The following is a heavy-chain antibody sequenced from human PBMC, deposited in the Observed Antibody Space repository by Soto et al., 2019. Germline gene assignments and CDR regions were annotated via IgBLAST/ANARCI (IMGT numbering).Heavy chain of an antibody. V-gene: IGHV3-7*01. CDR1: GFTFSTYW. CDR3: TRARIDY. CDR2: INPDGSER. Sequence: EVQVVESGGGLVQPGGSLRLSCAASGFTFSTYWMTWVRQTPGKGLEWVATINPDGSERYYVDSLKGRFTISRDNAKNSLYLQMIRLRVEDTAVYYCTRARIDYWGQGTLVTVSS. J-gene: IGHJ4*02.